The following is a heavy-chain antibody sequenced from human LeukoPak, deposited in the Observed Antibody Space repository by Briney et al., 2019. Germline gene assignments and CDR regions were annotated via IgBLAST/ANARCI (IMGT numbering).Heavy chain of an antibody. CDR2: IIPIFATP. CDR1: GGTFSSYA. Sequence: SVRISCKASGGTFSSYAISWVRQAPGQGLEWMGGIIPIFATPNYAQKFQGRVTITADESTSTAYMELSSLRSDDTAVYYCARGGFTTMVRGVIITLDAFDIWGQGPMVTVSS. V-gene: IGHV1-69*13. J-gene: IGHJ3*02. D-gene: IGHD3-10*01. CDR3: ARGGFTTMVRGVIITLDAFDI.